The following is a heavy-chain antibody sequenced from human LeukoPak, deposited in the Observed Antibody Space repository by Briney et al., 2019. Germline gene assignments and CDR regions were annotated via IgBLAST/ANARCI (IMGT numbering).Heavy chain of an antibody. Sequence: PGGSLRLSCAASGFAFSSQDMGWVRQAPGKGLEWVSAISDSGDRTYYVDSVKGRFTISRDNAKNSLSLQMNSLRAEDTAVYYCARGAEVIIHWGQGTLVTVSS. CDR1: GFAFSSQD. CDR2: ISDSGDRT. V-gene: IGHV3-23*01. D-gene: IGHD3-22*01. J-gene: IGHJ4*02. CDR3: ARGAEVIIH.